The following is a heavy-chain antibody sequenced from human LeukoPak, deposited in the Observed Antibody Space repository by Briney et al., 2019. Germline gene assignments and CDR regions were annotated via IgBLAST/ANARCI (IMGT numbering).Heavy chain of an antibody. CDR3: ARGRVSLSYFDY. Sequence: PRGSLRLSCVAPGFTFSDSWMYSVRQAPGKGLLWGSRIDGGGSNTPYADSVKGRFTISRDNAKSTLYLQMNSLRAEDTAVYYCARGRVSLSYFDYWGQGALVTVAS. V-gene: IGHV3-74*01. D-gene: IGHD3-10*01. CDR1: GFTFSDSW. CDR2: IDGGGSNT. J-gene: IGHJ4*02.